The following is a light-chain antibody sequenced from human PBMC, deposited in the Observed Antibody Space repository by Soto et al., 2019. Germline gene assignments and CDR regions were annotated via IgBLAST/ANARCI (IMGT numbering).Light chain of an antibody. J-gene: IGLJ1*01. Sequence: QSVLTQPRSVSGSPGQSVTISCTRTSSYMGPYDHVAWYQQHPGKAPKLIIFSVSKRPSGVPDRFSGSKSGNTASLTISGLQAEDEADYYCSSYAGNYIYVFAAGTKLTVL. CDR3: SSYAGNYIYV. CDR1: SSYMGPYDH. V-gene: IGLV2-11*01. CDR2: SVS.